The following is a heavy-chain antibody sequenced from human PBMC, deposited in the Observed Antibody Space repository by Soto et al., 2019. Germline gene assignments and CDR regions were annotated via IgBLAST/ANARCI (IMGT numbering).Heavy chain of an antibody. D-gene: IGHD2-21*02. V-gene: IGHV3-7*03. J-gene: IGHJ4*01. CDR1: GFTFSNSA. CDR3: AKDDGLGVVVTAPDY. CDR2: MKPDGGEV. Sequence: GESLKISCTASGFTFSNSAMTWVRQPPGKGLEWVANMKPDGGEVNYVDSVKGRFTISRDNAKNSLYLQMNSLRAEYAAVYYCAKDDGLGVVVTAPDYWGHGTLVTVSS.